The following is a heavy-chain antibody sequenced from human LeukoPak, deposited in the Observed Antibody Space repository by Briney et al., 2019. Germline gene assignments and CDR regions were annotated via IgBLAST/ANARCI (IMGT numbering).Heavy chain of an antibody. D-gene: IGHD6-6*01. Sequence: GGSMRLSCIASGFSFSGHWMHWARQLPGKGLVWVSRISPTGSTTSYADSVKGRFTVSRDNAKNTLYLQVNNLRAEDTAVYYCARGPNSNWSGLDFWGQGTLLTVSS. CDR1: GFSFSGHW. CDR2: ISPTGSTT. J-gene: IGHJ4*02. CDR3: ARGPNSNWSGLDF. V-gene: IGHV3-74*01.